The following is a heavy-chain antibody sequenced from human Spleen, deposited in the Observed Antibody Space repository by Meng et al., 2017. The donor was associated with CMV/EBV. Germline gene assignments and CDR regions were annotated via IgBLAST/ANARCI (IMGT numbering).Heavy chain of an antibody. CDR1: GTSISTSNW. CDR3: ARVTEYGGNCFDS. J-gene: IGHJ4*02. CDR2: VYHSGYT. D-gene: IGHD4/OR15-4a*01. V-gene: IGHV4-4*02. Sequence: SETLSLTCAVSGTSISTSNWWSWLRQPPGKGLEWIGEVYHSGYTNYNPSLKSRVTMSVDRSKSQFSLKLSSVTAADTAVYYCARVTEYGGNCFDSWGQGTLVTVSS.